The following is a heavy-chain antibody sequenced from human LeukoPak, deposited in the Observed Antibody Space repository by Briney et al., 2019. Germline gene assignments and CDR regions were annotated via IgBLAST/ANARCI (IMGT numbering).Heavy chain of an antibody. CDR3: AKDRSVCFFGSCGGSNFDY. V-gene: IGHV3-23*01. J-gene: IGHJ4*02. CDR2: ISGSSGGT. CDR1: GFTFSSYA. D-gene: IGHD2-21*01. Sequence: GGSLRLSCAASGFTFSSYAMSWVRQAPGKGLEWVSTISGSSGGTFYADSVKGRFTISRDNSKNTLYLQMSSLRADDAAVYYCAKDRSVCFFGSCGGSNFDYWGQGTLVTVSS.